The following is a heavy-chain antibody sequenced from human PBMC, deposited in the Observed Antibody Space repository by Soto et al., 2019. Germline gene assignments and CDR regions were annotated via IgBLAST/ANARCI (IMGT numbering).Heavy chain of an antibody. CDR2: ISGGGGST. CDR3: AKAIVGSIVPFQH. CDR1: GFTFRSYA. Sequence: GGSLRLSCAASGFTFRSYAMSWVRQAPGKGLEWVSSISGGGGSTYHADSVKGRVTISRDKSNNTLYLQMNSLRAEDTAIYYCAKAIVGSIVPFQHWGQGTLVTVSS. V-gene: IGHV3-23*01. J-gene: IGHJ1*01. D-gene: IGHD1-26*01.